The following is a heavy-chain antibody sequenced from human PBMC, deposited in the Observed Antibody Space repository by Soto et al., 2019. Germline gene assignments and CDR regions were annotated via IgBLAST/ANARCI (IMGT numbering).Heavy chain of an antibody. CDR3: AKGGPPLDY. CDR1: GFTFSSYG. J-gene: IGHJ4*02. CDR2: ISYDGSNK. V-gene: IGHV3-30*18. Sequence: QVQLVESGGGVVQPGRSLRLSCAASGFTFSSYGMRWVRQAPGKGLEWVAVISYDGSNKYYADSVKGRFTISRDNSKNTLYLQMNSLRAEDTAVYYCAKGGPPLDYWGQGTLVTVSS.